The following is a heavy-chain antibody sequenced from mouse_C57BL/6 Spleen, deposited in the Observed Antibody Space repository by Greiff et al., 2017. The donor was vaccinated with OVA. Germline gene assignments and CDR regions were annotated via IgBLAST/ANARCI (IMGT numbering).Heavy chain of an antibody. J-gene: IGHJ3*01. CDR3: ARSAYYSNPRFAY. CDR1: GYSITSDY. V-gene: IGHV3-8*01. Sequence: EVKLMESGPGLAKPSQTLSLTCSVTGYSITSDYWNWIRKFPGNKLEYMGYISYSGSTYYNPSLKSRISITRDTSKNQYYLQLNSVTTEDTATYYCARSAYYSNPRFAYWGQGTLVTVSA. D-gene: IGHD2-5*01. CDR2: ISYSGST.